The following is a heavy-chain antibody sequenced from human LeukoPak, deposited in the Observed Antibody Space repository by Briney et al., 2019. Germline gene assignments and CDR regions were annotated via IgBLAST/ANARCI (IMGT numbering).Heavy chain of an antibody. J-gene: IGHJ5*02. CDR3: ARDLGYYGSGSSRFDP. Sequence: GESLRISCKGSGYSFTSYWISWVRQMPGKGLEWMGRIDPSDSYTNYSPSFQGHVTISADKSISTAYLQWSSLKASDTAMYYCARDLGYYGSGSSRFDPWGQGTPVTVSS. V-gene: IGHV5-10-1*01. D-gene: IGHD3-10*01. CDR1: GYSFTSYW. CDR2: IDPSDSYT.